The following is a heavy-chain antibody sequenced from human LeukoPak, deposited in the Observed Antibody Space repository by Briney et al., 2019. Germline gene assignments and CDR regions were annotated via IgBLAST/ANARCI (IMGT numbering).Heavy chain of an antibody. V-gene: IGHV3-21*01. Sequence: PGVSLRLSCAASGFIFSSHTMNWVRQAPGKGLEWVSSISSTSTSIYHADSVKGRFTISRDNTKNSLYLQMDSLRAEDTAVYYCARGFRAFDFWAQGTMVTVSS. J-gene: IGHJ3*01. CDR3: ARGFRAFDF. CDR1: GFIFSSHT. CDR2: ISSTSTSI.